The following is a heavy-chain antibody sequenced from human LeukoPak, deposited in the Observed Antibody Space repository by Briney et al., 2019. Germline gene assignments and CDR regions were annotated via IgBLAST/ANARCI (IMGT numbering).Heavy chain of an antibody. CDR3: ARNIAVAGTEWFDP. V-gene: IGHV1-69*04. D-gene: IGHD6-19*01. J-gene: IGHJ5*02. CDR1: GGTFSSYA. CDR2: IIPIFGIA. Sequence: GASVKVSCKASGGTFSSYAISRVRQAPGQGLEWMGRIIPIFGIANYAQKFQGRVTITADKSTSTAYMELSSLRSEDTAVYYCARNIAVAGTEWFDPWGQGTLVTVSS.